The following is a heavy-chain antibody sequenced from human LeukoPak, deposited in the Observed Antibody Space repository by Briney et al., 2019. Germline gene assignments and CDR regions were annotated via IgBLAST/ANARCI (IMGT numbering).Heavy chain of an antibody. CDR3: ARDSTGKVHAFDI. Sequence: GGSLRLSRAASGFTFSSYSMNWVRQAPGKGLEWVSSISSSSSYIYYADSVKGRFTISRDNAKNSLYLQMNSLRAEDTAVYYCARDSTGKVHAFDIWGQGTMVTVSS. J-gene: IGHJ3*02. CDR2: ISSSSSYI. D-gene: IGHD2-2*01. V-gene: IGHV3-21*01. CDR1: GFTFSSYS.